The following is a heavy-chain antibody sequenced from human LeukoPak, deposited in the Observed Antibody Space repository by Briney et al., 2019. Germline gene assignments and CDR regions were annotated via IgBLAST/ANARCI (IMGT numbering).Heavy chain of an antibody. CDR2: IYYSGST. D-gene: IGHD1-26*01. J-gene: IGHJ4*02. CDR1: GGSISSYY. CDR3: AREGAEGGATSDY. Sequence: PSETLSLTCTVSGGSISSYYWSWIRQPPGKGLEWIGYIYYSGSTNYNPSLKSRVTISVDTSKNQFSLKLSSVTAADTAVYYCAREGAEGGATSDYWGQGTLVTVSS. V-gene: IGHV4-59*12.